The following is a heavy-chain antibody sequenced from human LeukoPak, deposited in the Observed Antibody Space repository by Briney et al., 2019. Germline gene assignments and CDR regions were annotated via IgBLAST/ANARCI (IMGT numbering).Heavy chain of an antibody. CDR3: ARWGGATYFDY. Sequence: PSETLSLTCTVSGGSISSSSYYWGWIRQPPGKGLEWIGSIYYSGSTYYNPSLKSRVTISVDTSKNQFSLKLSSVTAADTAVYYCARWGGATYFDYWGQGTLVTVSS. V-gene: IGHV4-39*01. CDR2: IYYSGST. D-gene: IGHD1-26*01. CDR1: GGSISSSSYY. J-gene: IGHJ4*02.